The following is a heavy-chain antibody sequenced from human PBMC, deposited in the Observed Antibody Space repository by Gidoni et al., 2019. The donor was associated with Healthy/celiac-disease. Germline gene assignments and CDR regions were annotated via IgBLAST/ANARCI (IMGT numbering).Heavy chain of an antibody. CDR2: MNPNSGNT. V-gene: IGHV1-8*01. CDR1: GYTFTSYD. CDR3: ARGLVVPAAPSYWFDP. J-gene: IGHJ5*02. Sequence: QVQLVQSGAEVKKPGASVKVSYKASGYTFTSYDINWVRKVTGQGLEWMGWMNPNSGNTGYAQKFQGRVTMTRNTSISTAYMELSSLRSEDTAVYYCARGLVVPAAPSYWFDPWGQGTLVTVSS. D-gene: IGHD2-2*01.